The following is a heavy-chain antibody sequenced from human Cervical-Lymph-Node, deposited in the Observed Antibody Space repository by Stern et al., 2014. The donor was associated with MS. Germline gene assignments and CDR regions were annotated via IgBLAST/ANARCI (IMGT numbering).Heavy chain of an antibody. V-gene: IGHV3-53*01. J-gene: IGHJ4*02. CDR2: IYSDEST. CDR3: ATGGTWNSYYFDQ. D-gene: IGHD1-7*01. Sequence: EVQLVESGGGLIQPGGSLRLSCAAPGFNVSSHYMSWVRQAPGKGLEWVSIIYSDESTYYADSVKGRFTISRDNSKHTLFLQMNSLRAEDTAVYYCATGGTWNSYYFDQWGQGTLVTVSS. CDR1: GFNVSSHY.